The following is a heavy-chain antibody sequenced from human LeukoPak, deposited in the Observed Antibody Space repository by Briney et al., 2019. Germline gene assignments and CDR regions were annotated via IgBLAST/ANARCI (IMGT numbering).Heavy chain of an antibody. V-gene: IGHV4-59*01. CDR2: IYYSGST. D-gene: IGHD2-8*01. Sequence: PSETLSLTCTVSGGSISSYYWSWIRQPPGKGLEWIGYIYYSGSTKYNPPLKSRVTISGDTSKNQFSLKLSSVTAADTAVYYCARARYCTNDVCYLDYWGQGTLVTVSS. CDR3: ARARYCTNDVCYLDY. J-gene: IGHJ4*02. CDR1: GGSISSYY.